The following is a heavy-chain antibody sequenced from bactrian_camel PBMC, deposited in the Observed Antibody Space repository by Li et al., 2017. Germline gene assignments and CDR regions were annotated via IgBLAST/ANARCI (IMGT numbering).Heavy chain of an antibody. J-gene: IGHJ4*01. V-gene: IGHV3S9*01. Sequence: QVQLVESGGGSVQTGGSLTLSCVASELGRPYDKYVMGWFRQFPGKEREGVAVTDSDGRTSYADSVKGRFTISQANDKNTVYLLIDSLQPEDTAMYYCAARTGERCFALAPRVFTYWGQGTQVTVS. CDR1: ELGRPYDKYV. CDR3: AARTGERCFALAPRVFTY. D-gene: IGHD7*01. CDR2: TDSDGRT.